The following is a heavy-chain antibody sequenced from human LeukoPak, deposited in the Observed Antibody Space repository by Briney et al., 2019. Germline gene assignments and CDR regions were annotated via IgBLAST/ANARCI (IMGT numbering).Heavy chain of an antibody. Sequence: ASAKVSCKASGYTFTGYYMHWVRQAPGQGLEWMGWINPNSGGTNYAQKFQGRVTMTRDTSISTAYMELSRLRSDDTAVYYCARVREPRNYDAFDIWGQGTMVTVSS. J-gene: IGHJ3*02. CDR2: INPNSGGT. CDR3: ARVREPRNYDAFDI. CDR1: GYTFTGYY. D-gene: IGHD1-26*01. V-gene: IGHV1-2*02.